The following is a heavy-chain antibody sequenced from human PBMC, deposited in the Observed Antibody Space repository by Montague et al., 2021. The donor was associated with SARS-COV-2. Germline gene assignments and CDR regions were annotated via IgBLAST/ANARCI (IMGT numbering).Heavy chain of an antibody. CDR1: GGSISSGGYY. D-gene: IGHD1-1*01. J-gene: IGHJ6*02. V-gene: IGHV4-39*01. CDR2: IDHSGNT. CDR3: ARQRCSNSNCYYYYYYGLDV. Sequence: SETLSLTCTVSGGSISSGGYYWGWVRQTPGKGLEWIASIDHSGNTYDNPSLMSRVTISVDTSKNQFSLKVTSVTAADTAVYYCARQRCSNSNCYYYYYYGLDVWGQGTTVTVSS.